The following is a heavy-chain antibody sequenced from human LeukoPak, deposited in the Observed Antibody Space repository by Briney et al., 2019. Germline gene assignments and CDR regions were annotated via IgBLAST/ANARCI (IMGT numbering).Heavy chain of an antibody. CDR1: GYSFTSYW. CDR3: ARQRFDYGYGMDV. J-gene: IGHJ6*02. V-gene: IGHV5-10-1*01. D-gene: IGHD3-16*01. CDR2: IDPSDSYI. Sequence: GESLRISCKGCGYSFTSYWLSWVRQMPGKGLEWMGRIDPSDSYINYSPSLQGHVTISADKSISTAYLQWSSLKASGTAMYYCARQRFDYGYGMDVWGQGTTVTVSS.